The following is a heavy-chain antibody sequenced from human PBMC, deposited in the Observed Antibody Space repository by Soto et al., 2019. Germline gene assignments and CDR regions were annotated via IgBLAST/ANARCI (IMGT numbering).Heavy chain of an antibody. CDR2: ISGSGGST. CDR1: GFTFSSYA. CDR3: AKRTRTACFPFDY. D-gene: IGHD2-15*01. J-gene: IGHJ4*02. Sequence: PGGSMRLSCAASGFTFSSYAMSWVRQAPGKGLEWVSAISGSGGSTYYADSVKGRFTISRDNSKNTLYLQMNSLRAEDTAMYFCAKRTRTACFPFDYWGRGALVTVSS. V-gene: IGHV3-23*01.